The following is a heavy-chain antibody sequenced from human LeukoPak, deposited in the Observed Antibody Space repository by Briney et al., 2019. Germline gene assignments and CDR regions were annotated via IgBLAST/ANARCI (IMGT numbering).Heavy chain of an antibody. D-gene: IGHD2-2*01. CDR2: IYSGGST. CDR1: GFIVSSNY. Sequence: GRSLRLSCAASGFIVSSNYMSWVRQAPGKGLEWVSVIYSGGSTYYADSVKGRFTISRDNSKNTLYLQMNSLRAEDTAVYYCARDFCSSTSCHNWGQGTLVTVSS. J-gene: IGHJ4*02. CDR3: ARDFCSSTSCHN. V-gene: IGHV3-66*01.